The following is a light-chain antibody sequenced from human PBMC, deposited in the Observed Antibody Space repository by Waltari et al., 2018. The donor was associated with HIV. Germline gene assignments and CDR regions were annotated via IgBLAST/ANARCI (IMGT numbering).Light chain of an antibody. CDR3: AGWDDSLSGVV. CDR2: RNN. J-gene: IGLJ2*01. V-gene: IGLV1-47*01. Sequence: QSGLTQPPSASGTPGQRVTIPCSGSSSNIGRNYVSWYQDLPGAAPKLLIYRNNQRPSGVPDRFSGSKSGTSASLAISGLRSEDETDYYCAGWDDSLSGVVFGGGTKLTVL. CDR1: SSNIGRNY.